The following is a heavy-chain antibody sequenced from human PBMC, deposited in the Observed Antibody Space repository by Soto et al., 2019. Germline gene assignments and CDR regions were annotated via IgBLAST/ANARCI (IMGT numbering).Heavy chain of an antibody. Sequence: ASETLSLTCAVYGGSFSGYYWSWIRQPPGKGLGWIGEINHSGSTNYNPSLKSRVTISVDTSKNQFSLKLSSVTAADTAVYYCARVFKKARRYDSSGYYLGYYYYYYGMDVWGQGTTVTVSS. D-gene: IGHD3-22*01. CDR1: GGSFSGYY. V-gene: IGHV4-34*01. J-gene: IGHJ6*02. CDR3: ARVFKKARRYDSSGYYLGYYYYYYGMDV. CDR2: INHSGST.